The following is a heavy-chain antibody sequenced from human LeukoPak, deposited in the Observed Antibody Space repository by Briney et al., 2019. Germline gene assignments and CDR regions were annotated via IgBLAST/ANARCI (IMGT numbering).Heavy chain of an antibody. CDR2: ISGSGGST. V-gene: IGHV3-23*01. CDR1: GFTSVNYA. CDR3: VKAGASDILTGYPNGAFDF. J-gene: IGHJ3*01. D-gene: IGHD3-9*01. Sequence: PGGSLRLSCAATGFTSVNYAMSWVRQAPGKGLEWVSAISGSGGSTYYADSVKGRFTISRDNSKNTLYLQMNSLRIEDTALYYCVKAGASDILTGYPNGAFDFWGQGTMVTVSS.